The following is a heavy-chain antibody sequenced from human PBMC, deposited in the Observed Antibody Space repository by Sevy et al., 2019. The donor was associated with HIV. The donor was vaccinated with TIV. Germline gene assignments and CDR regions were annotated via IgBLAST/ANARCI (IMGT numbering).Heavy chain of an antibody. CDR1: GYTLSELS. CDR3: ATTKDYYDSSASPFDY. V-gene: IGHV1-24*01. CDR2: FDPEDDET. D-gene: IGHD3-22*01. J-gene: IGHJ4*02. Sequence: ASVKVSCMVSGYTLSELSMHWVRQAPGKGLEWMGSFDPEDDETIYAQKFQGRVTMTEDTSTDTAYMELNNLRSEDTALYYCATTKDYYDSSASPFDYWGQGTLVTVSS.